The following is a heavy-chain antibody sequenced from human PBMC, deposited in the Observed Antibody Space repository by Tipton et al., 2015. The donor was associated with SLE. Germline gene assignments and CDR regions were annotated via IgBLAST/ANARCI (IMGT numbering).Heavy chain of an antibody. CDR2: INHSGST. CDR3: ARGMKQLPVDY. D-gene: IGHD6-6*01. V-gene: IGHV4-34*01. J-gene: IGHJ4*02. CDR1: GGSLSGYY. Sequence: TLSLTCAVNGGSLSGYYWSWIRQSPGKGLAWIGEINHSGSTNYNPSLKSRVTISVDTSKNQFSLKVSSVTAADTAVYYCARGMKQLPVDYWGQGTLVTVSS.